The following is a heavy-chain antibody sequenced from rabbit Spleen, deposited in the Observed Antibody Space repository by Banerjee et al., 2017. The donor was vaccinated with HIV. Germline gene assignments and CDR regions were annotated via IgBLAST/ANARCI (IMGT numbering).Heavy chain of an antibody. CDR2: IYTGSGST. CDR3: ARDERSGGWGGDFDL. D-gene: IGHD4-1*01. CDR1: GFSFSNSYW. V-gene: IGHV1S45*01. Sequence: QEQLVESGGGLVQPEGSLTLTCTASGFSFSNSYWTCWVRQAPGKGLEWVGCIYTGSGSTYYATWAKGRFTISRSTSLNTVTLQLNSLTAADTATYFCARDERSGGWGGDFDLWGPGTLVTVS. J-gene: IGHJ4*01.